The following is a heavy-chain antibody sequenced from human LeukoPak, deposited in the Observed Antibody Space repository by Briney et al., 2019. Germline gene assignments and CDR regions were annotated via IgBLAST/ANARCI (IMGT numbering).Heavy chain of an antibody. Sequence: SETLSLTCSVSGGSISSSTYYWGWICQPPGKGLEWIGSIYYSGSTYYNPSLKSRVTISVDTSKNQFSLKLTSVTAADTAVYYCARPAGYSSGWYVPEYFQHWGQGTLVTVSS. CDR1: GGSISSSTYY. D-gene: IGHD6-19*01. V-gene: IGHV4-39*07. J-gene: IGHJ1*01. CDR2: IYYSGST. CDR3: ARPAGYSSGWYVPEYFQH.